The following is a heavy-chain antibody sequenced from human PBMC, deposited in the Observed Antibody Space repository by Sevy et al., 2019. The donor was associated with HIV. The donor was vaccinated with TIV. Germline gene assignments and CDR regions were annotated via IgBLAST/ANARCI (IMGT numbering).Heavy chain of an antibody. V-gene: IGHV5-51*01. J-gene: IGHJ6*02. CDR1: GYKFTRYW. Sequence: GESLKISCKGFGYKFTRYWIGWVRQMPGKGLEWMGIIYPGDSDTRYSPSFQGQVTISADKSTSTAYLQWSSLKASDTAMYYCARVDLPPGIAAAGSYYGMDVWGQGTTVTVSS. CDR3: ARVDLPPGIAAAGSYYGMDV. CDR2: IYPGDSDT. D-gene: IGHD6-13*01.